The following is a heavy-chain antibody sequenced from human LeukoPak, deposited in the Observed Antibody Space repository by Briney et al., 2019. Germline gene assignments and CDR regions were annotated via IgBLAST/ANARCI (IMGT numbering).Heavy chain of an antibody. D-gene: IGHD3-22*01. CDR3: ARSYYYDITN. V-gene: IGHV4-61*02. Sequence: PSETLSLTCTVSGGSISSGSYYWSWIRQPAGKGLEWIGRIYTSGSTNYNPSLKSRVTISVDTSKNQFSLKLGSVTAADTAVYYCARSYYYDITNWGQGTLVTVSS. CDR2: IYTSGST. J-gene: IGHJ4*02. CDR1: GGSISSGSYY.